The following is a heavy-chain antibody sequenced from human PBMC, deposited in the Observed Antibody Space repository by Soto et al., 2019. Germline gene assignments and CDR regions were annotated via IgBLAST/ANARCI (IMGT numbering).Heavy chain of an antibody. CDR3: AKFRPHHGGYFDY. J-gene: IGHJ4*02. V-gene: IGHV3-23*01. Sequence: EVQLLESGGGLAQPGGSLRLSCATSGFTFSSYAMSWVRQAPGKGLEWVSAISGSGGSTYYADSVKGRFTISRDNSKNTLYLQMNSLRAEDTAVYYCAKFRPHHGGYFDYWGQGTLVTVSS. CDR2: ISGSGGST. D-gene: IGHD3-10*01. CDR1: GFTFSSYA.